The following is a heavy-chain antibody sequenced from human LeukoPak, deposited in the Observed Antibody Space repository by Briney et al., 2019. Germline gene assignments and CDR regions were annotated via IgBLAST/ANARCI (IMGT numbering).Heavy chain of an antibody. CDR2: VNPNSGGT. D-gene: IGHD2-21*01. CDR3: ARADRLHGGPYLIGP. V-gene: IGHV1-2*02. Sequence: ASVKVSCKTSGYSFTDYYMHWVRQAPGQGLEWMGWVNPNSGGTSSAQKFQGRVTMTRDTSITTVYMEVSWLTSDDTAIYYCARADRLHGGPYLIGPWGQGTLVTVSS. CDR1: GYSFTDYY. J-gene: IGHJ5*02.